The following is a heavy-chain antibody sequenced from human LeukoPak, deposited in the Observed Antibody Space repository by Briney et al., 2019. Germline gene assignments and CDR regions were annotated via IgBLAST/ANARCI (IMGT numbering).Heavy chain of an antibody. CDR3: ARQLGYCSSTSCYADKVDY. CDR2: IYYSGST. Sequence: PSETLSLTCTASGGSISSSYYWGWIRQPPGKGLEWIGSIYYSGSTYYNPSLKSRVTISVDTSKNQFSLKLSSVTAADTAVYYCARQLGYCSSTSCYADKVDYWGQGTLVTVSS. CDR1: GGSISSSYY. J-gene: IGHJ4*02. D-gene: IGHD2-2*01. V-gene: IGHV4-39*01.